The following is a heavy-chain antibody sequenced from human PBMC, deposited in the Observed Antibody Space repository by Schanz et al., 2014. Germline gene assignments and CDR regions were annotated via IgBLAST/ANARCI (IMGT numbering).Heavy chain of an antibody. CDR3: AKEKEEVAADGSFFDY. D-gene: IGHD6-13*01. CDR2: ISSSSSYI. V-gene: IGHV3-21*01. J-gene: IGHJ4*02. CDR1: GFTFSTTW. Sequence: EVQLVESGGGVVRPGGSLRLSCAASGFTFSTTWMNWVRQAPGKGLEWVSSISSSSSYISYADSVKGRFTISRDNSKNTVNLQMNSLRAEDTAVYYCAKEKEEVAADGSFFDYWGQGTLVTVSS.